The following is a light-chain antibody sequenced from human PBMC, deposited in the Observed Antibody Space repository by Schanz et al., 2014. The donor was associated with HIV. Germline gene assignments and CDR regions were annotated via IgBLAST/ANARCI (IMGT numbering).Light chain of an antibody. CDR3: SSYTSSSTYV. Sequence: QSALTQPASVSGSLGQSITISCTGTSSDVGIYNYVSWYQQHPGEAPKLIIYDVNNRPSGVSNRFSGSKSGNTASLTISGLQAEDEADYYCSSYTSSSTYVFGTGTKLTVL. CDR2: DVN. J-gene: IGLJ1*01. V-gene: IGLV2-14*01. CDR1: SSDVGIYNY.